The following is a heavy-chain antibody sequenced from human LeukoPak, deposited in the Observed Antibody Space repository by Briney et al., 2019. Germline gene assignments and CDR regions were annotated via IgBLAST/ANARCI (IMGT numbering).Heavy chain of an antibody. D-gene: IGHD6-13*01. Sequence: GGSLRLSCAASGFTFSTYAVSWVRQAPGKGLEWVSDFSGSGGSTYYADSVKGRFTISRDNSKDTVYLQMNSLRVDDTAVYYCAKSNREQLVRSYGLDVWGQGTTVTVSS. J-gene: IGHJ6*02. V-gene: IGHV3-23*01. CDR2: FSGSGGST. CDR1: GFTFSTYA. CDR3: AKSNREQLVRSYGLDV.